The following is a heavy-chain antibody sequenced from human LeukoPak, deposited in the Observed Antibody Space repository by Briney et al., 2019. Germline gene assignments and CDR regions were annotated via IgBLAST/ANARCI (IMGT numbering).Heavy chain of an antibody. CDR1: GGSFSDYD. D-gene: IGHD1-26*01. CDR3: ARDGRYYYAFDI. V-gene: IGHV4-59*12. CDR2: IYYSGTT. J-gene: IGHJ3*02. Sequence: SETLSLTCAVYGGSFSDYDWSWIRQPPGKGLEWIGYIYYSGTTYYNPSLKSRVTISVDTSKNQFSLKLSSLTAADTAVYYCARDGRYYYAFDIWGQGTMVTVSS.